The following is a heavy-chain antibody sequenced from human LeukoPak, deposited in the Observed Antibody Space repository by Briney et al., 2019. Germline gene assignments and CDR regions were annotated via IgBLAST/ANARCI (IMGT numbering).Heavy chain of an antibody. CDR3: AKEWQWQLLIVDS. V-gene: IGHV3-30*02. CDR2: IRYDGSNR. CDR1: GFTFSSYG. Sequence: GSLRLSCAASGFTFSSYGMHWVRQAAGKGLEWVAFIRYDGSNRYYADSLKGRFTISRDNSKNTLYLQRNSVRDEDTAVYYCAKEWQWQLLIVDSWGQGTLVTVSS. D-gene: IGHD4-23*01. J-gene: IGHJ4*02.